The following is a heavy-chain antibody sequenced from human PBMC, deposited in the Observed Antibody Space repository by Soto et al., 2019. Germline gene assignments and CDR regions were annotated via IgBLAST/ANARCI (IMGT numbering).Heavy chain of an antibody. Sequence: SVKVSCKASGGTFSSYAISWVRQAPGQGLEWMGGIIPIFGTANYAQKLQGRVTITADESTSTAYMELSSLRSEDTAVYYCARVRVVGGGDALDIWGQGTRVTVSS. D-gene: IGHD1-26*01. V-gene: IGHV1-69*13. CDR3: ARVRVVGGGDALDI. J-gene: IGHJ3*02. CDR2: IIPIFGTA. CDR1: GGTFSSYA.